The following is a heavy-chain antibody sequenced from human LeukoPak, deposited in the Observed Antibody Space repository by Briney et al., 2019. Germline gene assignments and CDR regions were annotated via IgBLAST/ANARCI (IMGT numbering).Heavy chain of an antibody. V-gene: IGHV4-31*03. CDR2: IYYSGST. CDR3: ARHRGDYYYGMDV. J-gene: IGHJ6*02. Sequence: SETLSLTCTVSGGSISSGGYYWSWIRQHPGKGLEWIGYIYYSGSTYYNPSLKSRVTISVDTSKNQFSLKLSSVTAADTAVFYCARHRGDYYYGMDVWGQGTTVTVSS. CDR1: GGSISSGGYY.